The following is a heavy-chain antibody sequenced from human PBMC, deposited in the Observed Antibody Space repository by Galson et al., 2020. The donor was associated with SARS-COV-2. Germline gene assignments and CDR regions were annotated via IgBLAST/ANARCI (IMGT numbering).Heavy chain of an antibody. CDR1: GGSFSDYY. D-gene: IGHD3-22*01. CDR2: INHSGST. V-gene: IGHV4-34*01. J-gene: IGHJ4*02. Sequence: SETLSLTCAVYGGSFSDYYWSWIRQPPGKGLEWIGEINHSGSTNYNPSLKSRVTISEDTSKNQFTLKLSSVTAADTAVYYCARGYYDRSGYYSDYFDYWGQGTLVTVSS. CDR3: ARGYYDRSGYYSDYFDY.